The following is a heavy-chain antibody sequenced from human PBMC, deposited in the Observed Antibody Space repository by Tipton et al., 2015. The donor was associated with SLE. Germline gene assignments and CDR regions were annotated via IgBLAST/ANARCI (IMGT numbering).Heavy chain of an antibody. Sequence: TLSLTCTVSGGSISSHYWSWFRQPPGKGLEWIGYIYYSGSTNYNPSLKSRVTISVDTSKNQFSLKLSSVTAADTAVYYCARGSLAVAAPYFDYWGQGTLVTVSS. CDR3: ARGSLAVAAPYFDY. V-gene: IGHV4-59*11. CDR1: GGSISSHY. J-gene: IGHJ4*02. CDR2: IYYSGST. D-gene: IGHD6-19*01.